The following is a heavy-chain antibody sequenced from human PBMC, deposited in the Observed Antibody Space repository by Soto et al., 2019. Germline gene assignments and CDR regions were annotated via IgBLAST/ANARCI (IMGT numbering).Heavy chain of an antibody. CDR1: GGSISSGGYY. V-gene: IGHV4-31*03. CDR2: IYYSGST. D-gene: IGHD5-18*01. Sequence: SETLSLTCSVSGGSISSGGYYWIWIRQHPGKGLEWIGYIYYSGSTYYNPSLKSRVTISVDTSKNQFSLKLSSVTAADTAVYYCARALHSYGRHDAFDIWGQGTMVTVSS. CDR3: ARALHSYGRHDAFDI. J-gene: IGHJ3*02.